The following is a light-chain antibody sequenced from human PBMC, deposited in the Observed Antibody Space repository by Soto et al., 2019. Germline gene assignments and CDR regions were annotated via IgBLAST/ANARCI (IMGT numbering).Light chain of an antibody. V-gene: IGLV2-14*03. Sequence: SVLTQPASVSGSPGQSITISCTGTSSDIGAYNFVSWYQQHPGKAPKLMLYDVNIRPSGVSNRFSGSKSGNTASLTISGLQAEDEADYYCTSWTTSTTMIFGGGTMLTVL. CDR1: SSDIGAYNF. J-gene: IGLJ2*01. CDR3: TSWTTSTTMI. CDR2: DVN.